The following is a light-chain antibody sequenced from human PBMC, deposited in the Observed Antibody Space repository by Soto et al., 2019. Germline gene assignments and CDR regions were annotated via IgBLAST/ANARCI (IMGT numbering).Light chain of an antibody. Sequence: QSVLTQPASVSGSPRQSITISCTGTSSDVGSYNLVSWYQQHPGKAPKLMIYEGSKRPSGVSNRFSGSKSGNTASLTISGLQAEDEADYYCCSYARSSTYVSGTGTKVTVL. CDR3: CSYARSSTYV. CDR2: EGS. CDR1: SSDVGSYNL. V-gene: IGLV2-23*01. J-gene: IGLJ1*01.